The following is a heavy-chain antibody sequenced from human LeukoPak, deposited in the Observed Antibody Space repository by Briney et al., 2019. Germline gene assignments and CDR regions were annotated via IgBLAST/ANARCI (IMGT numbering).Heavy chain of an antibody. J-gene: IGHJ4*02. CDR1: GYTFTAYH. D-gene: IGHD4-17*01. CDR2: INPNSGDT. CDR3: ARGGYGDYRTDFDY. V-gene: IGHV1-2*06. Sequence: ASVKVSCKASGYTFTAYHMHWVRQAPGQGLEWMGRINPNSGDTNYAQKFQGRVTMTRDTSMSTVYMELSSLRSEDAAVYYCARGGYGDYRTDFDYWGQGTLVTVSS.